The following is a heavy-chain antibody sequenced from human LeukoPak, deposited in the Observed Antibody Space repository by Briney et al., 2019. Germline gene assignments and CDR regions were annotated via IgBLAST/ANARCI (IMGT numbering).Heavy chain of an antibody. Sequence: SVKVSCKASGGTFSSYAISWVRQAPGQGLEWMGGIIPIFGTANYAQKFQGRVTITADESTSTAYMELSRLRSEDTAVYYCARGSPEVDTAMVKFDYWGQGTLVTVSS. V-gene: IGHV1-69*01. CDR2: IIPIFGTA. CDR3: ARGSPEVDTAMVKFDY. CDR1: GGTFSSYA. J-gene: IGHJ4*02. D-gene: IGHD5-18*01.